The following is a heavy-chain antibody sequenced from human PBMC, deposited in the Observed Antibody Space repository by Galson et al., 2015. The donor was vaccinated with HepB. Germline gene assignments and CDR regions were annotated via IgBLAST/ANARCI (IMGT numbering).Heavy chain of an antibody. CDR2: ISYDGSNK. D-gene: IGHD3-22*01. Sequence: MNWVRQAPGKGLEWVAVISYDGSNKYYADSVKGRFTISRDNSKNTLYLQMNSLRAEDTAVYYCARGVNYYDSSGYVGLDYWGQGTLVTVSS. J-gene: IGHJ4*02. CDR3: ARGVNYYDSSGYVGLDY. V-gene: IGHV3-30-3*01.